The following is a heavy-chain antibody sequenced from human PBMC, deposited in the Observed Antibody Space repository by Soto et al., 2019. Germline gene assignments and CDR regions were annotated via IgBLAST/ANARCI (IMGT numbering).Heavy chain of an antibody. D-gene: IGHD5-12*01. V-gene: IGHV1-69*02. CDR1: GGTFSSYT. CDR2: IIPILGIA. J-gene: IGHJ5*02. CDR3: ARRHSGYDGP. Sequence: SVKVSCKASGGTFSSYTISWVRQAPGQGLEWTGRIIPILGIANYAQKFQGRVTITADKSTSTAYMELSSLRSEDTAVYYCARRHSGYDGPWGQGTLVTVSS.